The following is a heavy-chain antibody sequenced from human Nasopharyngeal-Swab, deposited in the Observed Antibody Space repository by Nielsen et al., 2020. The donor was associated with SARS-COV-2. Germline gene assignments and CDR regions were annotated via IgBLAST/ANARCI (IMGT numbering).Heavy chain of an antibody. Sequence: ETLSLTCAASGFTFSSYAMSWVRQAPGKGLEWVSAISGSGGSTYHADSVKGRFTISRDNSKNTLYLQMNSLRAEDTAVYYCAKTTGYSSGWWWTEGYYGMDVWGQGTTVTVSS. CDR1: GFTFSSYA. D-gene: IGHD6-19*01. J-gene: IGHJ6*02. CDR3: AKTTGYSSGWWWTEGYYGMDV. V-gene: IGHV3-23*01. CDR2: ISGSGGST.